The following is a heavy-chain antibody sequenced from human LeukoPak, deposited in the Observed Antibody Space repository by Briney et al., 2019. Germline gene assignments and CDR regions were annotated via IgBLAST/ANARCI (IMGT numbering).Heavy chain of an antibody. J-gene: IGHJ4*02. V-gene: IGHV3-66*02. CDR1: GFTVSSSY. Sequence: GGSLRLSCAASGFTVSSSYMSWVRQAPGKGLEWVSVMYSGGTTYYANSVKGRFTISRDYSKNTLNLQMNNLGTEDTAVYFCARSVHDTSGYAYWGQGTLVTVSS. CDR2: MYSGGTT. CDR3: ARSVHDTSGYAY. D-gene: IGHD3-22*01.